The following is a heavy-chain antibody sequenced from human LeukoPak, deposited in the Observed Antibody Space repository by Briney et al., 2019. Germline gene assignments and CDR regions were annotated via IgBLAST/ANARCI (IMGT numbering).Heavy chain of an antibody. J-gene: IGHJ4*02. CDR2: IKKDGSEK. Sequence: GGSLRLSCAASGFTFSSYWMSWVRQAPGKGLEWVANIKKDGSEKYYVDSVKGRFTISRDNSKNTLYLQMSSLGAEDTAVYYCAKDLRSGWSVGYFDYWGQGTLVTVSS. V-gene: IGHV3-7*01. CDR1: GFTFSSYW. CDR3: AKDLRSGWSVGYFDY. D-gene: IGHD6-19*01.